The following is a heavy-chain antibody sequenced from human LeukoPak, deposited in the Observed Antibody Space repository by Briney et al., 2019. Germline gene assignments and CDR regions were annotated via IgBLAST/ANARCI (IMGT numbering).Heavy chain of an antibody. CDR1: GFTFSTYA. V-gene: IGHV3-23*01. D-gene: IGHD1-7*01. Sequence: GGSLRLSCAASGFTFSTYAMSWVRQAPGKGLEWVSAISGSADSTYYADSVKGQFAVSRDNSKNTLYLQMNSLRAEDTAVYFCAKDRARGGTTDFDYWGQGTLVTVSS. CDR2: ISGSADST. CDR3: AKDRARGGTTDFDY. J-gene: IGHJ4*02.